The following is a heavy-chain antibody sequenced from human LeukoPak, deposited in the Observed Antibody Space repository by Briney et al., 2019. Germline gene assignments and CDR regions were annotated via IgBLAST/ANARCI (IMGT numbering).Heavy chain of an antibody. CDR3: ARLRGIAAAGGWFDP. CDR2: ISPNSGGT. V-gene: IGHV1-2*02. Sequence: ASVKVSRKASGYTFTGYYMHWVRQAPGQGLEWMGWISPNSGGTNYAQKFQGRGTMNRDTSISTAYMELSRLRSDDTAVYYCARLRGIAAAGGWFDPWGQGTLVTVSS. CDR1: GYTFTGYY. J-gene: IGHJ5*02. D-gene: IGHD6-13*01.